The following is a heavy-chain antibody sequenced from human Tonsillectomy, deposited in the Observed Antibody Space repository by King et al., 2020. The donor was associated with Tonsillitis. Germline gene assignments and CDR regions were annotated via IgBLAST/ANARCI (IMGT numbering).Heavy chain of an antibody. CDR3: ARDSGPIWTGVSEDYYYGMDV. CDR1: GFTFSSFW. Sequence: VQLVESGGGLVQPGGSLRLSCAASGFTFSSFWMHWVRQAPGKGLVWVSRIHSDGSSTSYADSVKGRFTISRDNAKNTLYLQMNSLRAEDTAVYYCARDSGPIWTGVSEDYYYGMDVWGQGTTVTVSS. CDR2: IHSDGSST. J-gene: IGHJ6*02. D-gene: IGHD5/OR15-5a*01. V-gene: IGHV3-74*01.